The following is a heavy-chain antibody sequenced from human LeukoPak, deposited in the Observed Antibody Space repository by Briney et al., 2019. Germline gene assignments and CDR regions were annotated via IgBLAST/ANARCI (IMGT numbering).Heavy chain of an antibody. CDR1: GGSISSYY. Sequence: SETLSLTCTVSGGSISSYYWSWIRQPPGKGLEWIGYIYYSGSTNYNPSLKSRVTISVDTSKNQFSLKLSSVTAADTAVYYCASSAYCGGDCYSGYYYYYYMDVWGKGTTVTVSS. D-gene: IGHD2-21*01. V-gene: IGHV4-59*01. CDR3: ASSAYCGGDCYSGYYYYYYMDV. J-gene: IGHJ6*03. CDR2: IYYSGST.